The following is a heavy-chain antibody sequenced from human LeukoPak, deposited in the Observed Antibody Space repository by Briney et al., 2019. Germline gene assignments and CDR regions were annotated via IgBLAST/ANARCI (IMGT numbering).Heavy chain of an antibody. CDR3: ARARQGAARYDFWSGYSGPFDY. D-gene: IGHD3-3*01. CDR1: GYTFTSYD. CDR2: MNPNSGNT. J-gene: IGHJ4*02. Sequence: GASVKVSCKASGYTFTSYDINWVRQATGQGLEWMGWMNPNSGNTGYAQKFQGRVTMTRNTSISTAYMELSSLRSEDTAVYYCARARQGAARYDFWSGYSGPFDYWGQGTLVTVSS. V-gene: IGHV1-8*01.